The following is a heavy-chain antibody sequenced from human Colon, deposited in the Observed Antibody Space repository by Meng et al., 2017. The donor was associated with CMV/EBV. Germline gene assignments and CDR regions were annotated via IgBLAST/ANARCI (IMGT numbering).Heavy chain of an antibody. V-gene: IGHV3-7*01. Sequence: GSLGLPWVGSGFPVSNYWMSWVRQAPGKGLEWVANIKQDGSERYYVDSVTGRFTVSRDNAKNSLYLQMDSLRAEDTAVYYCARIYYGSWSGYYRDYWGHGTLVTVSS. CDR1: GFPVSNYW. D-gene: IGHD3-3*01. J-gene: IGHJ4*01. CDR3: ARIYYGSWSGYYRDY. CDR2: IKQDGSER.